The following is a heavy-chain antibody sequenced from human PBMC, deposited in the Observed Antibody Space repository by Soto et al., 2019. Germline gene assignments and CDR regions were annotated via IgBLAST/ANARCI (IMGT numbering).Heavy chain of an antibody. V-gene: IGHV4-61*01. J-gene: IGHJ1*01. CDR1: GGSVSSGSYY. D-gene: IGHD2-21*02. CDR2: IYDSGST. CDR3: ARAGGGDFDGGYCQH. Sequence: QVQLQESGPGLVKPSETLSLTCTVSGGSVSSGSYYWSWIRQPPGKGLECIGYIYDSGSTNYNPSLKSRVTIAVDKSKNQFSDKLSSVTAADTAVYYCARAGGGDFDGGYCQHWGQGTLVTVSS.